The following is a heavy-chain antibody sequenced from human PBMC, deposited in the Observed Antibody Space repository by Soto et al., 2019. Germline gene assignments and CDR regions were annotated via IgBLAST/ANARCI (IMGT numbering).Heavy chain of an antibody. CDR2: IYTSGST. CDR1: GGSISSYY. D-gene: IGHD6-13*01. CDR3: ARDTAAAGIDWFDP. V-gene: IGHV4-4*07. J-gene: IGHJ5*02. Sequence: PSETLSLTCTVSGGSISSYYWSWIRQPAGKGLEWIGRIYTSGSTNYNPSLKSRVTMSVDTSKNQFSLKLSSVTAADTAVYYCARDTAAAGIDWFDPWGQGTLVTVSS.